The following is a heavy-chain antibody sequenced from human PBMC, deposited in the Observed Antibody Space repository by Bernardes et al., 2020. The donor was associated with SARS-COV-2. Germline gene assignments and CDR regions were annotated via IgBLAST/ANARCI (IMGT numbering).Heavy chain of an antibody. CDR3: TTSLSLTVVVYAFDM. CDR1: GYTLSDLS. D-gene: IGHD3-22*01. Sequence: ASVKVSCKVSGYTLSDLSMHWVRQAPGKGLEWMGSFDPEDGEAVYAQKFLGRVTMTADTSTYTSYMELSSLRSDDTAVYYCTTSLSLTVVVYAFDMWGQGTTAIVSS. V-gene: IGHV1-24*01. CDR2: FDPEDGEA. J-gene: IGHJ3*02.